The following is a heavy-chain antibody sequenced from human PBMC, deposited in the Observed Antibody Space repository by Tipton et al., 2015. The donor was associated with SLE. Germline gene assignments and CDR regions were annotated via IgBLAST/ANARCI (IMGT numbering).Heavy chain of an antibody. J-gene: IGHJ5*02. V-gene: IGHV3-11*06. CDR1: GFTFSDYY. Sequence: SLRLSCAASGFTFSDYYMSWIRQAPGKGLEWFSYISSSSSYTNYAASVKGRFTISRDNSKNTLYLQMNSLRAEDTAVYYCAKDFRAIGNREWFDPWGQGTLVTVSS. D-gene: IGHD1-26*01. CDR3: AKDFRAIGNREWFDP. CDR2: ISSSSSYT.